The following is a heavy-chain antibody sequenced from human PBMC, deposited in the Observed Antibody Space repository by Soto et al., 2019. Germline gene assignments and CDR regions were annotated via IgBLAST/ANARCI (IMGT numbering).Heavy chain of an antibody. CDR1: GFSLNSSGVG. D-gene: IGHD6-6*01. J-gene: IGHJ4*02. CDR2: IYWNDEM. CDR3: THRRFAKYSSLPADFDY. V-gene: IGHV2-5*01. Sequence: QITLKESGPTLVKTTQTLTLTCTFSGFSLNSSGVGVGWIRQPPGKALEWLALIYWNDEMHYSPSLKSRLTITEDASKHQVVLTVTNMDSVDTVTYYCTHRRFAKYSSLPADFDYWGQEILVTVSS.